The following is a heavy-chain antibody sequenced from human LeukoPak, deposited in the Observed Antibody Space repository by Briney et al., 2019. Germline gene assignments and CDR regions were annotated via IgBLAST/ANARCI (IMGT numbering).Heavy chain of an antibody. Sequence: AGGSLRLSCAASGFDFGAYEMNWVRQAPGKGLEWVAYFAGSDTTKYYADSVRGRFTISRDSAKNSLYLQMNSLRAEDTALYYCTTLGYHLDSWGQGTLVTVSS. D-gene: IGHD3-22*01. V-gene: IGHV3-48*03. CDR3: TTLGYHLDS. CDR1: GFDFGAYE. CDR2: FAGSDTTK. J-gene: IGHJ4*02.